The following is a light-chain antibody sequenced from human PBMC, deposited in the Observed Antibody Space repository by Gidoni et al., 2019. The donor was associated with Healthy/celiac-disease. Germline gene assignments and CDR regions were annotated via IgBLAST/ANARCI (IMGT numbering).Light chain of an antibody. CDR1: QSISSW. V-gene: IGKV1-5*01. Sequence: DIQMTQSPSTLSASVGDRVTITCRASQSISSWLAWYQQKPGKAPKLLIYDASSLESGVPSRVSGSGSGTEFTLTISSLQPDDFASYYCQQSWTFGQGTKVEIK. CDR2: DAS. J-gene: IGKJ1*01. CDR3: QQSWT.